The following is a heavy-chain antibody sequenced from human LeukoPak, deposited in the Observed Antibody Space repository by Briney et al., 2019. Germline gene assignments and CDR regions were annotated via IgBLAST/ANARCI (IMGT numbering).Heavy chain of an antibody. CDR3: ARDPTTVTKGFDI. CDR1: GGSFSGYY. D-gene: IGHD4-17*01. CDR2: INHSGST. Sequence: SETLSLTCAVYGGSFSGYYWSRIRQPPGKGLEWIGEINHSGSTNYNPSLKSRVTISVDTSKKQFSLKMTSVTAADTAVYYCARDPTTVTKGFDIWGQGTMVTVSS. J-gene: IGHJ3*02. V-gene: IGHV4-34*01.